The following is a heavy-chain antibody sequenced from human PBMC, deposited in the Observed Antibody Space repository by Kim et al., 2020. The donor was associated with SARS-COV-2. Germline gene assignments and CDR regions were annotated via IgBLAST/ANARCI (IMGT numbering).Heavy chain of an antibody. J-gene: IGHJ4*02. CDR3: ARESHNGGGDPAFEY. Sequence: ASVKVSCKASGYTFSNYGFSWVRQAPGQGLEWVGWISGYNGNINYAQKFQGRVTMTTDTSTSTTYMELRSLSSDDTAVYYCARESHNGGGDPAFEYWGQGTLVTVSS. D-gene: IGHD4-17*01. CDR1: GYTFSNYG. V-gene: IGHV1-18*01. CDR2: ISGYNGNI.